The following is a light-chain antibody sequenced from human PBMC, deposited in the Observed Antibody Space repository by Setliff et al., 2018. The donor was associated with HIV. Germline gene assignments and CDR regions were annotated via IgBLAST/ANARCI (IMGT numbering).Light chain of an antibody. V-gene: IGLV1-40*01. Sequence: QSVLTQPPSVSGAPGQRVTISCTGSSSTIGAVYDVHWYQQFPGTAPKVLIYANSNRPSGVPDRFSDSKSGTSASLAITGLQAEDEADYFCQSFDSSLNGYVFGTGTKVTVL. CDR1: SSTIGAVYD. CDR3: QSFDSSLNGYV. J-gene: IGLJ1*01. CDR2: ANS.